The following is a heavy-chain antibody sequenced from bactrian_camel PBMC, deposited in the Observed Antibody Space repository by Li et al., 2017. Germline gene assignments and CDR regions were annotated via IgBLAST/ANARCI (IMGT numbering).Heavy chain of an antibody. CDR3: AASRRTPVGWQPGCSRTVISGDFQY. V-gene: IGHV3S10*01. J-gene: IGHJ4*01. CDR1: GFLFSTYD. Sequence: DVQLVESGGALVQPGGSLRLSCAASGFLFSTYDMSWVRQAPGQGREGVAHIDNNGYTTYADSVKGRFTISKDTAKNTLYLQMDSLKPEDTAMYFCAASRRTPVGWQPGCSRTVISGDFQYWGRGTQVTVS. D-gene: IGHD5*01. CDR2: IDNNGYT.